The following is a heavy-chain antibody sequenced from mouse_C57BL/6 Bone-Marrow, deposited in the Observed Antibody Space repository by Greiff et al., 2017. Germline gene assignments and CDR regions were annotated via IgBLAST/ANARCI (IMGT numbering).Heavy chain of an antibody. V-gene: IGHV1-39*01. J-gene: IGHJ4*01. D-gene: IGHD2-4*01. CDR2: INPNYGTT. CDR3: ARWDYDAVDAMDY. CDR1: GYSFTDYN. Sequence: EVKVVESGPELVKPGASVKISCKASGYSFTDYNMNWVKQSNGKSLEWIGVINPNYGTTSYNQKFKGKATLTVDQASSTAYMQLNSLTSEDSAVYYCARWDYDAVDAMDYWGQGTSVTVSS.